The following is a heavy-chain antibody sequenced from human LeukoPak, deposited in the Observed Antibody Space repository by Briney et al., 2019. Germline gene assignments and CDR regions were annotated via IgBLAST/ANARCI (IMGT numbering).Heavy chain of an antibody. V-gene: IGHV4-38-2*01. D-gene: IGHD3-3*01. CDR3: TRHVTADFWSGYRDYYYYYMDV. Sequence: SETLSLTCAVSGYSISSGYYWGWIRQPPGKGLEWIGSIYHSGSTYYNPSLKGRVTISVDTSKNQFSLKLSSVTAADTAVYYCTRHVTADFWSGYRDYYYYYMDVWGKGTTVTVSS. CDR1: GYSISSGYY. CDR2: IYHSGST. J-gene: IGHJ6*03.